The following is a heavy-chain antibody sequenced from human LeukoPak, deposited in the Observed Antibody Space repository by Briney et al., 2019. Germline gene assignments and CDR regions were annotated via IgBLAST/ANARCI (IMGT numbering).Heavy chain of an antibody. CDR1: GGTLSSYA. Sequence: SSVKVSCKASGGTLSSYAISWVRQAPGQGLEWMGEIIPIFGTANYAQKFQGRVTITADESTSTAYMELSSLRSEDTAVYYCARASDDYGDYSYFDYWGQGTLVTVSS. D-gene: IGHD4-17*01. CDR3: ARASDDYGDYSYFDY. V-gene: IGHV1-69*01. CDR2: IIPIFGTA. J-gene: IGHJ4*02.